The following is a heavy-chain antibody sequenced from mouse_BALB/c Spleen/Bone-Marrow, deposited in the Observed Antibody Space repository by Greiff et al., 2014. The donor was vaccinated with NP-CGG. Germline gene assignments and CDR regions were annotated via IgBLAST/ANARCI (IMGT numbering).Heavy chain of an antibody. Sequence: QVQLKQSGAELVRPGTSVKVSCKASGYAFTNYLIEWVKQRPGQGLEWIGVIYPGSDVTNYNEKFKGKATLTADKSSSTAYMQLGSRTTDDAAVYYYGGREYRCDVWPFDYWGQGTTLTVSS. CDR1: GYAFTNYL. D-gene: IGHD2-14*01. CDR3: GGREYRCDVWPFDY. V-gene: IGHV1-54*01. J-gene: IGHJ2*01. CDR2: IYPGSDVT.